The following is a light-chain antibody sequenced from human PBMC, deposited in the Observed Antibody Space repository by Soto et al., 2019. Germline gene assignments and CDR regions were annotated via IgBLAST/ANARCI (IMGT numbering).Light chain of an antibody. J-gene: IGKJ1*01. V-gene: IGKV1-5*01. CDR3: LQYNRYRT. CDR1: QSIGRW. CDR2: GAS. Sequence: DIQMTQSPSTLSASAGDRVTITCRASQSIGRWLAWYQQKPGEAPKLLIHGASSLESGVPSRFSGGGSGTEFTLTISRLQPDDFATYYCLQYNRYRTFGQGTKVEIK.